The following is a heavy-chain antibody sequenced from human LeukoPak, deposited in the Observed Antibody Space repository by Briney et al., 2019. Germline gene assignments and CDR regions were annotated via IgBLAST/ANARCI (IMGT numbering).Heavy chain of an antibody. D-gene: IGHD6-13*01. Sequence: GRSLRLSCTASGFSFSNYAISWVRQAPGKGLEWVSAIGGSDGRTYYADSVQGRFTISRDNSKDTLDLHMNSLRAGDTAVYYCAKERSDSRWYLYDYWGQGTLVTVSS. J-gene: IGHJ4*02. V-gene: IGHV3-23*01. CDR1: GFSFSNYA. CDR2: IGGSDGRT. CDR3: AKERSDSRWYLYDY.